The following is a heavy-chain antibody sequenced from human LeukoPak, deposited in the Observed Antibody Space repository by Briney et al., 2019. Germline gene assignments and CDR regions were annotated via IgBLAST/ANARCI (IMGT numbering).Heavy chain of an antibody. CDR1: GFTFSSYE. D-gene: IGHD3-22*01. CDR2: ISSSGNTI. J-gene: IGHJ4*02. V-gene: IGHV3-48*03. Sequence: PGGSLRLSCAPSGFTFSSYEMNWVRQAPGKGLEWVSYISSSGNTIYYADSVKGRFTTSRDNAKNSLYLQMNSLRAEDTAVYYCARAKLYYYDSSGYYSGFDYWGQGPLVTVSS. CDR3: ARAKLYYYDSSGYYSGFDY.